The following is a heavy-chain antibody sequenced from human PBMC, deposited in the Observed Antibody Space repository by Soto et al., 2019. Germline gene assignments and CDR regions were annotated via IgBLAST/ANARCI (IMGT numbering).Heavy chain of an antibody. Sequence: PSETLALTGTVSGGSVSSGSYYWSWIRQPPGKGLEWIGYIYYSGSTNYNPSLKSRVTISVDTSKNQFSLKLSSVTAADTAVYYCARGLWNDVFQYWGRGILVTVSS. V-gene: IGHV4-61*01. J-gene: IGHJ1*01. CDR2: IYYSGST. D-gene: IGHD1-1*01. CDR1: GGSVSSGSYY. CDR3: ARGLWNDVFQY.